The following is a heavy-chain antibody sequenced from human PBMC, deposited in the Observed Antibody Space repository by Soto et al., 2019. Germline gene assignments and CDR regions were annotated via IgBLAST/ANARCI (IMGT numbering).Heavy chain of an antibody. CDR2: INPDGSGT. CDR1: GFAFSSYW. CDR3: ARAKYSYDSSGYPSYYFDS. Sequence: GGSLRLSCAASGFAFSSYWMHWVRQAPGKGLVWVSRINPDGSGTNYADSAKGRFTISRDSAENTIYLQMNSLRSEDTAVYYCARAKYSYDSSGYPSYYFDSWGQGTLVTVSS. D-gene: IGHD3-22*01. V-gene: IGHV3-74*01. J-gene: IGHJ4*02.